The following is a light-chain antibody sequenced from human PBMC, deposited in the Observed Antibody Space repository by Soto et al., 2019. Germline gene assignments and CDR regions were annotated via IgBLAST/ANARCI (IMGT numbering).Light chain of an antibody. J-gene: IGKJ5*01. CDR1: QSISSY. Sequence: DIQMTQSPSSLSASVGDRVAITCRASQSISSYLNCYPQKPGKAPKVLIYAASNLQSGVPSRFSGSGSGTDFTLTISSLQPEDFATYYCQQSYSTPITFGQGTRLEIK. V-gene: IGKV1-39*01. CDR2: AAS. CDR3: QQSYSTPIT.